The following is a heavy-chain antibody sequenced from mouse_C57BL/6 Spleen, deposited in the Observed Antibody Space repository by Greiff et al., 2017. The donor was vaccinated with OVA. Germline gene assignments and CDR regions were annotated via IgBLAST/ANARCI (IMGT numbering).Heavy chain of an antibody. D-gene: IGHD2-3*01. Sequence: QVQLQQTGAELVRPGSSVKLSCKASGYTFTSYWMDWVKQRPGQGLEWIGNIYPSDSETHYNQKFKDKATLTVDKSSSTAYMKLSSLTSEDSAVYYCARSDGYYRDWYFDVWGTGTTVTVSS. CDR2: IYPSDSET. J-gene: IGHJ1*03. V-gene: IGHV1-61*01. CDR3: ARSDGYYRDWYFDV. CDR1: GYTFTSYW.